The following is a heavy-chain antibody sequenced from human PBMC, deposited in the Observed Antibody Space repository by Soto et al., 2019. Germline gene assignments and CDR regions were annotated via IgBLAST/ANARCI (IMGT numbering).Heavy chain of an antibody. V-gene: IGHV3-33*01. J-gene: IGHJ4*02. Sequence: QVQLVESGGGVVQPGRSLRLSCAASGFTFSSDGMHWVRQAPGKGLEWVAVIWYDGSNKYYADSVKGRFTISRDNSKNTLYLQMNSLRAEDTAVYYCARDSQVGATFLFDYWGQGTLVTVSS. CDR1: GFTFSSDG. D-gene: IGHD1-26*01. CDR2: IWYDGSNK. CDR3: ARDSQVGATFLFDY.